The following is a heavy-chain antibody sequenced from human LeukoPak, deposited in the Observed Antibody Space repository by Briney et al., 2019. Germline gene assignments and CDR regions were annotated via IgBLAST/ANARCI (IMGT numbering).Heavy chain of an antibody. V-gene: IGHV3-64D*09. Sequence: QSGGSLTLSCSASGVTFSSYSMHWVRQPPGKGLECVSSISSNGRSKNYADAVKGRFTISRDNSQNTLYLQMSSLRAEDTAVYYCVKDRTGGRVAFDIWGQGTMVTVSS. CDR3: VKDRTGGRVAFDI. CDR2: ISSNGRSK. CDR1: GVTFSSYS. D-gene: IGHD1-14*01. J-gene: IGHJ3*02.